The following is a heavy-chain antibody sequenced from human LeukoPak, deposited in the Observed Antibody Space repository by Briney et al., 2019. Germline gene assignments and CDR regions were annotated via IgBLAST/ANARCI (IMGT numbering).Heavy chain of an antibody. V-gene: IGHV3-66*01. J-gene: IGHJ4*02. CDR2: IYIGGGT. Sequence: PGRSLRLSCAASGFTVSNNYMSWVRQAPGKGLKGVSVIYIGGGTYYPDSVKGRFTISRDNSKNTLYLQMNSLRAEDTAVYYCARDSSGPLYWGQGTLVTVSS. D-gene: IGHD6-19*01. CDR1: GFTVSNNY. CDR3: ARDSSGPLY.